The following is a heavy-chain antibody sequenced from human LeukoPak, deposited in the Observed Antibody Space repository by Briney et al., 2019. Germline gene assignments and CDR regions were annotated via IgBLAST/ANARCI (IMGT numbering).Heavy chain of an antibody. CDR2: IYPGDSDT. V-gene: IGHV5-51*01. CDR3: ARQESSRYCSGGSCSYYFDY. D-gene: IGHD2-15*01. Sequence: GESLKISCKDSGYSFTNYWIGWVRQMPGKGLEWMGIIYPGDSDTRYSPSFQGQVTISADKSISTAYLQWSSLKASDTAMYYCARQESSRYCSGGSCSYYFDYWGQGTLVTVSS. CDR1: GYSFTNYW. J-gene: IGHJ4*02.